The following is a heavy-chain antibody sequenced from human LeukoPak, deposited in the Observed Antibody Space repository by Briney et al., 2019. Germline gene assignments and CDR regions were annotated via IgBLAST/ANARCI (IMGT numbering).Heavy chain of an antibody. CDR2: IYTSGST. CDR3: AGSDFDYGGNRPVDY. CDR1: GGAISSYY. V-gene: IGHV4-4*07. Sequence: SETLSLTCTVSGGAISSYYWSWIRQPAGKGLEWIGRIYTSGSTNYNPSLKSRVTMSVDTSKNQFSLKLSSVTAADTAVYYCAGSDFDYGGNRPVDYWGQGTLVTVSS. J-gene: IGHJ4*02. D-gene: IGHD4-23*01.